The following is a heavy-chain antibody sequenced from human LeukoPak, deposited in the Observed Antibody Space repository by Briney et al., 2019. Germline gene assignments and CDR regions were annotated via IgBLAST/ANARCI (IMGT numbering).Heavy chain of an antibody. Sequence: ASVKVSCKVSGYTLTELSMHWVRQAPGKGLEWMGGFDPEDGETINAQKFQGRVTMTEDTSTDTAYMELSSLRSEDTAVYYCATDGDRYGYELDYWGQGTLVIVPP. D-gene: IGHD5-18*01. CDR3: ATDGDRYGYELDY. CDR1: GYTLTELS. V-gene: IGHV1-24*01. J-gene: IGHJ4*02. CDR2: FDPEDGET.